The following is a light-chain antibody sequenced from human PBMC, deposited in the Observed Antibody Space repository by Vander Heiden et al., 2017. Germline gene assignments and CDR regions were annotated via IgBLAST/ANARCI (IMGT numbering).Light chain of an antibody. CDR3: HQYFSSPST. CDR2: WAS. Sequence: DIVLTQSPDSLAVSLGERATINCKSSQTVLYSSNNKNFLAWYQQKPGQPPKLLIYWASARESGVPDRFSGSGSGTDFTLTISSLQAEDVAVYYCHQYFSSPSTFRQGVKLEIK. J-gene: IGKJ2*01. V-gene: IGKV4-1*01. CDR1: QTVLYSSNNKNF.